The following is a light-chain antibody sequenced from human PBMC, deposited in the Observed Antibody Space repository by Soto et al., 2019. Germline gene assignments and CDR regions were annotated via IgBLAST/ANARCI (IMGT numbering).Light chain of an antibody. J-gene: IGKJ1*01. Sequence: EIVLTQSPGTLSLSPGERATLSCRASQSVSNNYLAWYQQKPGQAPRLLIDGASNRATGIPDRFSGSGSGTDFTLTSSRLEPEDFAVYYCQQYGSSGTFGQGTKVEIK. CDR1: QSVSNNY. CDR3: QQYGSSGT. CDR2: GAS. V-gene: IGKV3-20*01.